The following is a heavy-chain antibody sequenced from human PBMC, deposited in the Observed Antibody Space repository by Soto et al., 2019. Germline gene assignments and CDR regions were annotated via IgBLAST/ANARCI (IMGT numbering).Heavy chain of an antibody. J-gene: IGHJ4*02. D-gene: IGHD3-10*01. Sequence: GXLRLSCAASGFSFSDYDMSWVRQSPGKRLEWVSAIRDTGGSTYSADSVKGRFTISRDNSKNTLYLQMNSLRVEDTAIYYCARRGDASGSYFDYWGQGTQVTVSS. CDR2: IRDTGGST. V-gene: IGHV3-23*01. CDR3: ARRGDASGSYFDY. CDR1: GFSFSDYD.